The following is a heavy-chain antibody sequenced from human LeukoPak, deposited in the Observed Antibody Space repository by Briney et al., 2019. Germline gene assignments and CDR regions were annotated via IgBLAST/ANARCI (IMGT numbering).Heavy chain of an antibody. V-gene: IGHV3-21*01. CDR1: GFTFSSYT. D-gene: IGHD3-22*01. J-gene: IGHJ4*02. Sequence: GGSLRLSCAASGFTFSSYTMNWVRQAPGKGLEWVSSITSSSTYIYYADSVKGRFTISRDNAKNSLYLQMNSLRAEDTAVYYCARSTSGYYPFFDYWGQGTLVTVSS. CDR3: ARSTSGYYPFFDY. CDR2: ITSSSTYI.